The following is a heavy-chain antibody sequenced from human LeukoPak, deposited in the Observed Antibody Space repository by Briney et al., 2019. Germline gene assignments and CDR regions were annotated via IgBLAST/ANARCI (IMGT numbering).Heavy chain of an antibody. CDR3: ARGLIPFDP. CDR1: GGSFSGYY. D-gene: IGHD3-16*01. Sequence: PSETLSLTCAVYGGSFSGYYWSWIRQPPGKGLEWIGEINHSGSTNYNPSLKSRVTISVDTSKNQFSLKLSSVTAADTAVYYCARGLIPFDPWGQGTLVTVSS. J-gene: IGHJ5*02. CDR2: INHSGST. V-gene: IGHV4-34*01.